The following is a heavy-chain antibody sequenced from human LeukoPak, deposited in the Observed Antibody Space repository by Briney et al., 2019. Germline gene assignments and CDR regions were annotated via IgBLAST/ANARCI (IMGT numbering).Heavy chain of an antibody. CDR2: IRYDGSNK. D-gene: IGHD5-12*01. J-gene: IGHJ4*02. CDR3: AKGSYSATSGYFDY. CDR1: GLTFSTYA. Sequence: SGGSLRLSCAASGLTFSTYAMHWVRQAPGKGLEWVAFIRYDGSNKYYADFVKGRFTISRDSSKNTLYLQMNSLRVEDTAVYYCAKGSYSATSGYFDYWGQGTLVTVSS. V-gene: IGHV3-30*02.